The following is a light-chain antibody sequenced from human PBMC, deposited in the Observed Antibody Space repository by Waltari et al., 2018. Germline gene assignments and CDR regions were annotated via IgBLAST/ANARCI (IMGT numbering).Light chain of an antibody. CDR2: DVT. Sequence: QSALTQPASVSGSPGQSITIPCTGTSGCGGGYDYVYWYQQHPGKAPKLVIYDVTNRPSGISDRFSGSKSGTTASLSISGLQAEDEADYFCSSWTTSDTRKVIFGGGTKLTVL. CDR1: SGCGGGYDY. J-gene: IGLJ2*01. CDR3: SSWTTSDTRKVI. V-gene: IGLV2-14*03.